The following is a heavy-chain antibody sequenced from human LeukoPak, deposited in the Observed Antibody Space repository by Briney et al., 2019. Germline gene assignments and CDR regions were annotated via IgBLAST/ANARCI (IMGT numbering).Heavy chain of an antibody. CDR1: GFTFSCYA. V-gene: IGHV3-64D*06. Sequence: GGSLRLSCSASGFTFSCYAMHWVRQAPGKGLEYVSAISSNGGSTYYADSVKGRFTISRDNSKNTLYLQMSSLRAEDTAVYYCVKDREQWLVVYAFDIWGQGTMVTVS. J-gene: IGHJ3*02. CDR3: VKDREQWLVVYAFDI. D-gene: IGHD6-19*01. CDR2: ISSNGGST.